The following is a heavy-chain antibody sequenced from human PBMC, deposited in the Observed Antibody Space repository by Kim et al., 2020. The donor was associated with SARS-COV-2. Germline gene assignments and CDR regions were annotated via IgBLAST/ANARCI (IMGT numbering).Heavy chain of an antibody. J-gene: IGHJ5*02. Sequence: DSVKGRFTISRNNSKNALYLKMNSVRAEDTAVYYCARGVRELSLYFWFDAWGQRTLVTVSS. V-gene: IGHV3-53*01. D-gene: IGHD3-16*02. CDR3: ARGVRELSLYFWFDA.